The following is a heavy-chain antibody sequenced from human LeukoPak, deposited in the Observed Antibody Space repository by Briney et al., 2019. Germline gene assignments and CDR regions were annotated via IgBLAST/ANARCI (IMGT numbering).Heavy chain of an antibody. CDR2: IIPIFGTA. CDR3: ARDSSEFRSLILH. Sequence: ASVKVSCKASGGTFSSYAISWVRQAPGQGLEWMGGIIPIFGTANYAENFRGRVTITADETTSTAYMELSRMKSEDTAVYYCARDSSEFRSLILHWGQGTLVTVSS. V-gene: IGHV1-69*13. D-gene: IGHD1-14*01. J-gene: IGHJ1*01. CDR1: GGTFSSYA.